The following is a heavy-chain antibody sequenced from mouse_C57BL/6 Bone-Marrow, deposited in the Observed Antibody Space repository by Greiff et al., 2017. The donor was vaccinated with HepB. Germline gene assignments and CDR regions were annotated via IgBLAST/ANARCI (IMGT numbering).Heavy chain of an antibody. D-gene: IGHD4-1*01. CDR1: GFSLTSYG. J-gene: IGHJ1*03. Sequence: VHLVESGPGLVQPSQSLSITCTVSGFSLTSYGVHWVRQSPGKGLEWLGVIWSGGSTDYNAAFISRLSISKDNSKSQVFFKMNSLQADDTAIYYCARKGLGRQDWYFDVWGTGTTVTVSS. CDR2: IWSGGST. V-gene: IGHV2-2*01. CDR3: ARKGLGRQDWYFDV.